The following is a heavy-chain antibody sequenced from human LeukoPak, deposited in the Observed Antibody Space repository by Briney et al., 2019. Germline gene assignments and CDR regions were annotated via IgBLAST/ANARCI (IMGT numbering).Heavy chain of an antibody. J-gene: IGHJ4*02. Sequence: ASVKVSCKASGYTFTGYYMHWVRQAPGQGLEWMGWINPNSGGTNYAQKFQGRVTMTRDTSISTAYMELSRLRSDDTAAYYCARADSGSYSPHDYWGQGTLVTVSS. CDR3: ARADSGSYSPHDY. V-gene: IGHV1-2*02. CDR1: GYTFTGYY. D-gene: IGHD1-26*01. CDR2: INPNSGGT.